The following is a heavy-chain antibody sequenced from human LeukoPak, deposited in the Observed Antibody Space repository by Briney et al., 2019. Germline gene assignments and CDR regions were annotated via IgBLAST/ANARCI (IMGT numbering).Heavy chain of an antibody. Sequence: GGFLRLSCAASGFTFSNYAMTWVRQAPGKGLEWVSTITGGSGRTYYTDSVKGRFTIPRDHSENTLYLQMNSLRAEDTAVYHCAKHGRGNNSRDYFDYWGQGTLVTVSS. CDR2: ITGGSGRT. D-gene: IGHD5-12*01. CDR3: AKHGRGNNSRDYFDY. J-gene: IGHJ4*02. V-gene: IGHV3-23*01. CDR1: GFTFSNYA.